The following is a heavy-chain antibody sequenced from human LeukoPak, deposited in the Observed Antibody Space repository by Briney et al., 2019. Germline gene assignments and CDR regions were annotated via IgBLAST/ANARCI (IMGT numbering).Heavy chain of an antibody. J-gene: IGHJ4*02. CDR3: VKGHYDSSGYLDF. Sequence: GGSLILSCSASGFTFSAYAMHWVRQAPGKGLEYVSGISSNAVRIYYADSVKGRFTISRDNSKRTVHLQMSGPRSEDTAMFYCVKGHYDSSGYLDFWGQGTLVTVSS. CDR1: GFTFSAYA. CDR2: ISSNAVRI. V-gene: IGHV3-64D*09. D-gene: IGHD3-22*01.